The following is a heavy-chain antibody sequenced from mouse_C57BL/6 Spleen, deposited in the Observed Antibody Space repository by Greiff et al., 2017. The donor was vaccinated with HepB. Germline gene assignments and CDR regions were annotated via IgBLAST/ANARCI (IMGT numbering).Heavy chain of an antibody. V-gene: IGHV5-17*01. J-gene: IGHJ4*01. CDR1: GFTFSDYG. D-gene: IGHD4-1*02. CDR3: ARLGTTGRYAMDY. Sequence: EVQVVESGGGLVKPGGSLKLSCAASGFTFSDYGMHWVRQAPEKGLEWVAYISSGSSTIYYADTVKGRFTISRDNAKNTLFLQMTSLRSEDTAMYYCARLGTTGRYAMDYWGQGTSVTVSS. CDR2: ISSGSSTI.